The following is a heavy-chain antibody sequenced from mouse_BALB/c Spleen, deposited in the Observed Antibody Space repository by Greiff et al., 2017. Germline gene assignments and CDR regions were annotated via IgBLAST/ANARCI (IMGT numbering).Heavy chain of an antibody. D-gene: IGHD1-1*01. V-gene: IGHV5-6-5*01. CDR3: ARGYYYGSSSGWYFDV. CDR2: ISSGGST. CDR1: GFTFSSYA. J-gene: IGHJ1*01. Sequence: EVKLVESGGGLVKPGGPLKLSCAASGFTFSSYAMSWVRQTPEKRLEWVASISSGGSTYYPDSVKGRFTISRDNARNILYLQMSSLRSEDTAMYYCARGYYYGSSSGWYFDVWGAGTTVTVAS.